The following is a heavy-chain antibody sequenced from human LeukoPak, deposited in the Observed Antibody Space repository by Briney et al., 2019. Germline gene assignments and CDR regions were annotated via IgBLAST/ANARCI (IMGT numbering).Heavy chain of an antibody. D-gene: IGHD5-12*01. CDR1: GYTFTSYG. CDR3: ARGADSGYDVDPNFDY. CDR2: ISAYNGNT. V-gene: IGHV1-18*01. Sequence: ASVKVSCKASGYTFTSYGISWVRQAPGQGLEWMGWISAYNGNTNYAQKLQGRVTMTTDTSTSTAYMELRSLRSDDTAVYYCARGADSGYDVDPNFDYWGQGTLVTVSS. J-gene: IGHJ4*02.